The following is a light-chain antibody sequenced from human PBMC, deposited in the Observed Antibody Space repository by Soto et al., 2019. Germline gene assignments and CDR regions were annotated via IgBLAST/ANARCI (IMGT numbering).Light chain of an antibody. J-gene: IGLJ1*01. V-gene: IGLV1-44*01. CDR2: DNN. CDR3: ATWDDTLNGYV. Sequence: QSVVTQPPSVSGTPGQRVIISCSGSSSNIGSDAVNWYQHLPGAAPTLLIYDNNQRPSGVPSRFSGSKSGTSASLAISGLQSDDEADYYCATWDDTLNGYVFGTGTKLTV. CDR1: SSNIGSDA.